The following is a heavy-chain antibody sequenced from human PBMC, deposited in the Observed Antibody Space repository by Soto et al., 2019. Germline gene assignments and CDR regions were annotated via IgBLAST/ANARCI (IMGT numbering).Heavy chain of an antibody. CDR2: ISGGGGTI. CDR1: GFTFSDFY. J-gene: IGHJ3*02. CDR3: ARRSGPSFAFDI. Sequence: GGSLRLSCAASGFTFSDFYMTWIRQAPVKGLEWVSYISGGGGTIYCPDSVKGRFTISRDNAKNSLYLQMNSLRDEDTAIYYCARRSGPSFAFDIWGQGTMVTVSS. D-gene: IGHD1-1*01. V-gene: IGHV3-11*01.